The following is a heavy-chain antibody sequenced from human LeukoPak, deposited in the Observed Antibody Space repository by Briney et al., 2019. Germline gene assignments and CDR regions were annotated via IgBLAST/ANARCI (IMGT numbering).Heavy chain of an antibody. CDR2: ISSGSTPI. Sequence: GGSLRLSCAASGFTFSTYSMNWVRQAPGKGLEWVSYISSGSTPIYYADSVKGRFTISRDNAKSSLYLQMNSLRAEDTAVYYCARGRGGSGFYGMDVWGQGTTVTVSS. V-gene: IGHV3-48*04. J-gene: IGHJ6*02. CDR1: GFTFSTYS. D-gene: IGHD3-10*01. CDR3: ARGRGGSGFYGMDV.